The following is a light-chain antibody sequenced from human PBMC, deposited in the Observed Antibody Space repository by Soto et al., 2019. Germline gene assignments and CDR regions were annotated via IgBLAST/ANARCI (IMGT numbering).Light chain of an antibody. CDR2: KAS. CDR3: QQYNGS. CDR1: QSISTW. V-gene: IGKV1-5*03. J-gene: IGKJ5*01. Sequence: DIQMTQSPSTLSASVGDRVTITCRASQSISTWLAWYQQKPGKAPNLLIYKASSLESGVPSRFSGSGSGTEFTLTISSLQPDDFATYYCQQYNGSFGQGTRLEIK.